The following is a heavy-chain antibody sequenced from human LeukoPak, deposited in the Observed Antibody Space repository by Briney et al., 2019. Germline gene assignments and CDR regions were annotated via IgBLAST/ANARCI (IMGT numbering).Heavy chain of an antibody. CDR2: IYYSGST. J-gene: IGHJ5*02. CDR1: GGSISSSSYY. Sequence: SETLSLTCTVSGGSISSSSYYWGWIRQPPGKGLEWIGSIYYSGSTYYSPSLKSRVTISVDTSKNQFSLKLSSVTAADTAVYYCARHVGYDFWSGSNPNWFDPWGQGTLVTVSS. CDR3: ARHVGYDFWSGSNPNWFDP. V-gene: IGHV4-39*01. D-gene: IGHD3-3*01.